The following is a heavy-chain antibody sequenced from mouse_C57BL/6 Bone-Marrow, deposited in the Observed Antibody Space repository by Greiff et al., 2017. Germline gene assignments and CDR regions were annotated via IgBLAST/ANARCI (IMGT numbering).Heavy chain of an antibody. CDR2: IHPNSGST. CDR3: ARYCYYWYFDV. Sequence: VQLQQPGAELVKPGASVKLSCKASGYTFTSYWMHWVKQRPGQGLEWIGMIHPNSGSTNYNEKFKSKATLTVDKSSSTAYMQLSSLTSEDSAVYYCARYCYYWYFDVWGTGTTVTVSS. CDR1: GYTFTSYW. V-gene: IGHV1-64*01. J-gene: IGHJ1*03.